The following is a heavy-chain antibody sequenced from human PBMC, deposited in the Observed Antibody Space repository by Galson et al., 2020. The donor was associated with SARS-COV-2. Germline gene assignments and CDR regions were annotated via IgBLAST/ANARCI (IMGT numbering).Heavy chain of an antibody. CDR1: GFTFSSYG. Sequence: TGGSLRLSCAASGFTFSSYGMHWVRQAPGKGLEWVAVIWYDGSNKYYADSVKGRFTISRDNSKNTLYLQMNSLRAEDTAVYYCARERYVDTAMPLDYWGQGTLVTVSS. D-gene: IGHD5-18*01. CDR2: IWYDGSNK. J-gene: IGHJ4*02. V-gene: IGHV3-33*01. CDR3: ARERYVDTAMPLDY.